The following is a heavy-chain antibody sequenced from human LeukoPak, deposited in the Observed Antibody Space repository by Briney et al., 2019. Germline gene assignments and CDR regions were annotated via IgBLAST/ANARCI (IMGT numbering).Heavy chain of an antibody. J-gene: IGHJ3*02. Sequence: SETLSLTCTVSGGSISSYYWSWIRQPPGKGLEWIGYIYYSGSTNYNPSLKSRVTISVDTSKNQFSLKLSSVTAADTAVYYCASWVAYGLDAFDIWGQGTMVTVSS. CDR3: ASWVAYGLDAFDI. V-gene: IGHV4-59*08. CDR2: IYYSGST. CDR1: GGSISSYY. D-gene: IGHD3-16*01.